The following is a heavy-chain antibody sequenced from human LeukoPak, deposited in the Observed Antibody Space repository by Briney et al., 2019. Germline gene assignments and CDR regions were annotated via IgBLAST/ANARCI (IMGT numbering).Heavy chain of an antibody. Sequence: GRALRLSCAASGFTFSSYAMHWVRQAPGKGLEWVSYISSSGSTIYYADSVKGRFTISRDNAKNSLYLQMNSLRAEDTAVYYCARDLFNFGNLWGQGTLVTVSS. CDR3: ARDLFNFGNL. CDR2: ISSSGSTI. J-gene: IGHJ4*02. V-gene: IGHV3-48*03. CDR1: GFTFSSYA. D-gene: IGHD1-14*01.